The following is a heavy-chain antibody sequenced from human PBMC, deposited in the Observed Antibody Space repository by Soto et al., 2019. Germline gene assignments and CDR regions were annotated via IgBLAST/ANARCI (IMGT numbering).Heavy chain of an antibody. Sequence: QVQLQESGPGLVKPSETLSLTCTVSNDSITNGFWSWIRQPPGKALEWIGYIYHNGNTKYNPSFRSRVTISVDTSKNQCSLNVNSVIATATAVYYCARALRGWRGFDYWGQGTLVTVSS. CDR1: NDSITNGF. CDR3: ARALRGWRGFDY. J-gene: IGHJ4*02. V-gene: IGHV4-59*01. D-gene: IGHD2-15*01. CDR2: IYHNGNT.